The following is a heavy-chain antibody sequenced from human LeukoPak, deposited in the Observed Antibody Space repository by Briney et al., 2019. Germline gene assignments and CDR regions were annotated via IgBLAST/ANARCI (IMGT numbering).Heavy chain of an antibody. CDR1: GGSFSGYY. CDR3: ARGTGNWNYGV. CDR2: INRGGST. Sequence: SETLSLTCAVYGGSFSGYYWSWIRQPPGKGLEWFGEINRGGSTVYNPSLKSRVTISVDRPNNKFSLKLRSMSAADTAVYYCARGTGNWNYGVWGRGNLIIVSS. D-gene: IGHD1-1*01. J-gene: IGHJ4*02. V-gene: IGHV4-34*01.